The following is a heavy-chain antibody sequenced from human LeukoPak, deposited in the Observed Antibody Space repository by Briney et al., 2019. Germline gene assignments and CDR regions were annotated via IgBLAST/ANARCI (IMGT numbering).Heavy chain of an antibody. V-gene: IGHV4-38-2*01. Sequence: SETLSLTCAVSGYSISSGYYCGWIRQPPGKGLEWIGSIYYSGSTYYNPSLKSRVTISVDTSKNQFSLKLSSVTAADTAVYYCARLGVWELLPYCDYWGQGTLVTVSS. J-gene: IGHJ4*02. CDR2: IYYSGST. CDR1: GYSISSGYY. D-gene: IGHD1-26*01. CDR3: ARLGVWELLPYCDY.